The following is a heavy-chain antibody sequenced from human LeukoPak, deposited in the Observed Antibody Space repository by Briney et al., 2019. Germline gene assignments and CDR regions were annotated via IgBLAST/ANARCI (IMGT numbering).Heavy chain of an antibody. CDR2: ISAYNGNT. CDR1: GYTFTNYG. V-gene: IGHV1-18*01. Sequence: GASVKLSCKASGYTFTNYGISWVRQAPGQGLEWMGWISAYNGNTNYAQKLQDRVTMTTDTSTSTAYMEVRSLRSDDTAVYYCARGAYCGGDCYQLSLDYWGQGALVTVSS. CDR3: ARGAYCGGDCYQLSLDY. D-gene: IGHD2-21*02. J-gene: IGHJ4*02.